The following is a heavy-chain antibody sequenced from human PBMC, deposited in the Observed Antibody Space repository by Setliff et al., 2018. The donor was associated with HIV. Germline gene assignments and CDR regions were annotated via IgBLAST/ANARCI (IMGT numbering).Heavy chain of an antibody. Sequence: SETLSLTCTVSGVSVSSGIYYWTWIRQPAGKGLEWIGRIYTSGSTNYNPSLKSRVTISVDTSKNQFSLKLSSVTAADTAVYYCARDFRSGVDYYYYYMDVWGKGTTVTVSS. CDR3: ARDFRSGVDYYYYYMDV. D-gene: IGHD3-10*01. V-gene: IGHV4-61*02. CDR1: GVSVSSGIYY. CDR2: IYTSGST. J-gene: IGHJ6*03.